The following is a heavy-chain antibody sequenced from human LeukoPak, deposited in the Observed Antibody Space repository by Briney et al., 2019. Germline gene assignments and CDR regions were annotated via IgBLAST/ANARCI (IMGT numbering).Heavy chain of an antibody. CDR1: GFTFSSYG. D-gene: IGHD2-2*01. J-gene: IGHJ4*02. V-gene: IGHV3-33*01. CDR2: XWYDGSNK. Sequence: GGSLRLSCAPSGFTFSSYGMHWVRQARGKGVXXXXXXWYDGSNKYYADSVKGRFTISRDNSKNTLYLQMNSLRAEDTAVYYCARGRHCSSTSCLVEYWGQGTLVTVSS. CDR3: ARGRHCSSTSCLVEY.